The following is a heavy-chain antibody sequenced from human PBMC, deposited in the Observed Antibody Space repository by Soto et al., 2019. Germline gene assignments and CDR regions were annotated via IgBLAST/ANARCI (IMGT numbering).Heavy chain of an antibody. J-gene: IGHJ3*02. CDR3: ARDSCTLPGSI. D-gene: IGHD2-15*01. Sequence: GSLRLSCAASGFNLYAYAMTWVRQAPGKGLEWVSAVTDTGGSTYYADSVKGRFTISRDNSKNTLYLQMNSLRAEDTAVYYCARDSCTLPGSIWGQGTMVTVSS. V-gene: IGHV3-23*01. CDR1: GFNLYAYA. CDR2: VTDTGGST.